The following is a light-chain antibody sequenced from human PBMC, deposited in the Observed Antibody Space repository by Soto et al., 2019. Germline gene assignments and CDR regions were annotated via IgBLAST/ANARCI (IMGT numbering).Light chain of an antibody. CDR1: QSISSY. J-gene: IGKJ1*01. Sequence: QGTQSPASLSASVGDIVTITCRASQSISSYLNWYQHKPGKAPKLLIYAASSLQSGVPSRFSGSGSGTDFTLTISSLQPEDFATYDCQQSYRTPTWTFGQGTKVDIK. CDR2: AAS. CDR3: QQSYRTPTWT. V-gene: IGKV1-39*01.